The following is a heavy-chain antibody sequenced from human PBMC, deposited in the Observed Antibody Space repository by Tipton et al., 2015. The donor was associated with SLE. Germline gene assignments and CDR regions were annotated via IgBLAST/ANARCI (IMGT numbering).Heavy chain of an antibody. CDR1: GYSFTRYW. Sequence: QLVQSGAEVKKPGESLKISCKGSGYSFTRYWIGGVRQMPGKGLEWMGRIDPSDSYTNYSPSFQGHVTISADKSISTAYLQWSSLKASDTAMYYCARLEYSGSVWFDPWGHRTLVPVSS. D-gene: IGHD6-6*01. CDR2: IDPSDSYT. CDR3: ARLEYSGSVWFDP. J-gene: IGHJ5*02. V-gene: IGHV5-10-1*01.